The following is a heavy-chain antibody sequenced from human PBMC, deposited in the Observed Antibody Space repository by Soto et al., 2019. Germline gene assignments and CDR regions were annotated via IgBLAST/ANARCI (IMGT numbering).Heavy chain of an antibody. Sequence: QVQLVESGGGVVQPGRSLRLSCAASGFTFSSYDMHWVRQAPGKGLEWVTVISYDGSNKYYADSVKGRFTISRDNSKNTLYLQMNSLRAEDTAVYYCAREIERLLVYWGQGTLVTVSS. CDR2: ISYDGSNK. CDR1: GFTFSSYD. D-gene: IGHD3-3*01. CDR3: AREIERLLVY. V-gene: IGHV3-30-3*01. J-gene: IGHJ4*02.